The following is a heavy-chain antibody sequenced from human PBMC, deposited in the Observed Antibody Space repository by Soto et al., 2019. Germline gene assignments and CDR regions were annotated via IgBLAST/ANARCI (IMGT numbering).Heavy chain of an antibody. CDR2: ISYDGSNK. CDR3: AKDHLQYYYYMDV. D-gene: IGHD4-4*01. CDR1: GFTFSSYG. J-gene: IGHJ6*03. Sequence: GGSLRLSCAASGFTFSSYGMHWVRQAPGKGLEWVAVISYDGSNKYYADSVKGRFTISRDNSKNTLYLQMNSLRAEDTAVYYCAKDHLQYYYYMDVWGKGTTVTVSS. V-gene: IGHV3-30*18.